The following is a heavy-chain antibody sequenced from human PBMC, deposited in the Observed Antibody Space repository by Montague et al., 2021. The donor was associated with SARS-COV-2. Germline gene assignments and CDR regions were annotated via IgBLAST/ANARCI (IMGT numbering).Heavy chain of an antibody. V-gene: IGHV4-31*03. CDR3: ARAAPWSFRDILTGYYYYYGIDV. D-gene: IGHD3-9*01. J-gene: IGHJ6*02. Sequence: TLSLTCTVSGGSISSGGYYWSWIRQHPGKGLEWIGYIYYSGSTYYNPSLKSRVTISVDTSKNQFSLKLSSVTAADTAVYYCARAAPWSFRDILTGYYYYYGIDVWGQGTTVTVSS. CDR1: GGSISSGGYY. CDR2: IYYSGST.